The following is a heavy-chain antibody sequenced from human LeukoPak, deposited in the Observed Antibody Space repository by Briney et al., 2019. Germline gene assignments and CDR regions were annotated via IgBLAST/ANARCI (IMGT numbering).Heavy chain of an antibody. Sequence: PSETLSLTCTVSGGSISSGNYYWSWIRQPAGKGLEWIGRIYTRGSTKYTPSLKSRVTISVDTSKTQFSLKLSSVTAADTAVYYCARSSYYYAADAFDIWGQGTMVTVSS. CDR1: GGSISSGNYY. D-gene: IGHD3-10*01. J-gene: IGHJ3*02. CDR2: IYTRGST. V-gene: IGHV4-61*02. CDR3: ARSSYYYAADAFDI.